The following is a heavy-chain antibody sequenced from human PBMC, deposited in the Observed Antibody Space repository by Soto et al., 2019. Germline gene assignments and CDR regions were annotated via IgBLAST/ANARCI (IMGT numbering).Heavy chain of an antibody. V-gene: IGHV4-4*07. J-gene: IGHJ4*02. CDR3: ARTYDSNGYANEFDS. D-gene: IGHD3-22*01. Sequence: QVQLQESGPGLVKPSETLSLTCNLSGGSISTYYWSWVRQPAGRALEWIGRVYTSGSTNYNPSLKSRVSMSVDTSKTQFSLKLSSVTAADTAVYYCARTYDSNGYANEFDSWGQGILVTVTS. CDR2: VYTSGST. CDR1: GGSISTYY.